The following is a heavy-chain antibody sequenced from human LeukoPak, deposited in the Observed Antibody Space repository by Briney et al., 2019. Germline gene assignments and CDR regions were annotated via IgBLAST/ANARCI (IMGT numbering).Heavy chain of an antibody. Sequence: PGGSLRLSCAASGFTFSSYDMHWVCQTPGNGLEWVSVIGSAGDIYYSGSVKGRFIISRENAKNSLYLQMNTLRVGDTAVYYCARAGSGSYYFDYWGQGTLVTVSS. CDR3: ARAGSGSYYFDY. V-gene: IGHV3-13*04. CDR2: IGSAGDI. J-gene: IGHJ4*02. D-gene: IGHD1-26*01. CDR1: GFTFSSYD.